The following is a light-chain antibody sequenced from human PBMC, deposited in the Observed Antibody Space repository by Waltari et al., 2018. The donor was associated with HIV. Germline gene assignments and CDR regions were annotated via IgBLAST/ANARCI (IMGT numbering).Light chain of an antibody. CDR3: CSYVSEIVPCV. V-gene: IGLV2-23*02. Sequence: QTALTQPASVSGSPGQSITISCTGTSSDVEPYHLVSWYPQHPSKAPRLIIYDVSERPAWVSLRFTGSKSGNTASLTISGLQAEDAADYYCCSYVSEIVPCVFGGGTKLTVL. CDR1: SSDVEPYHL. J-gene: IGLJ3*02. CDR2: DVS.